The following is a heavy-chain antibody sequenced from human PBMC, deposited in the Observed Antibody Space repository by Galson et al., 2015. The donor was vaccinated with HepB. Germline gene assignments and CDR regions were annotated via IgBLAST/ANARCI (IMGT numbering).Heavy chain of an antibody. V-gene: IGHV1-18*01. CDR3: ARAESSGWYPHLYYYYGMDV. Sequence: QSGAEVKKPGESLKISCKASGYTFTSYGISWVRQAPGQGLEWMGWISAYNGNTNYAQKLQGRVTMTTDTSTSTAYMELRSLRSDDTAVYYCARAESSGWYPHLYYYYGMDVWGQGTTVTVSS. D-gene: IGHD6-19*01. CDR1: GYTFTSYG. J-gene: IGHJ6*02. CDR2: ISAYNGNT.